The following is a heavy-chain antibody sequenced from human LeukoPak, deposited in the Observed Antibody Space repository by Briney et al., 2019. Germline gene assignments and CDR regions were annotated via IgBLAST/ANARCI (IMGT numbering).Heavy chain of an antibody. D-gene: IGHD2-2*02. CDR3: ARGTISCSSTSCYSRSDAFDI. CDR1: GGSFSGYY. J-gene: IGHJ3*02. Sequence: SETLSLTCAVYGGSFSGYYWSWIRQPPGKGLEWIGEINHSGSTNYNPSLKSRVTISVDTSKNQFSLKLSSVTAADTAVYYCARGTISCSSTSCYSRSDAFDIWGQGTMVTVSS. V-gene: IGHV4-34*01. CDR2: INHSGST.